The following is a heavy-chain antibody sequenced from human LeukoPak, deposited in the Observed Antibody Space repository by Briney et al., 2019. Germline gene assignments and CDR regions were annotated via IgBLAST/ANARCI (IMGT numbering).Heavy chain of an antibody. J-gene: IGHJ3*02. D-gene: IGHD4-17*01. CDR2: ISAYNGNT. CDR3: ARDFGGESVNGDYRPDAFDI. Sequence: ASVKVSCKASGYTFTSYGISWVRQAPGQGLEWMGWISAYNGNTNYAQKLQDRVTMTTDTSTSTAYMELRSLRSDDTAVYYCARDFGGESVNGDYRPDAFDIWGQGTMVTASS. V-gene: IGHV1-18*01. CDR1: GYTFTSYG.